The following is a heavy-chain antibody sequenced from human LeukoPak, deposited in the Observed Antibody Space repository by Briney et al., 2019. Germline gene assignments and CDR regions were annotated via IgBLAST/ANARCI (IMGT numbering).Heavy chain of an antibody. V-gene: IGHV4-39*07. CDR2: IYYSGST. D-gene: IGHD3-9*01. J-gene: IGHJ4*02. Sequence: SETLSLTCTVSGGSISSSSYYWGWIRQPPGKGLEWIGSIYYSGSTYYNPSLKSRVTISVDTSKNQFSLKLSSVTAADTAVYYCARRYYDILTGYSYLDYWGQGTLVTVSS. CDR3: ARRYYDILTGYSYLDY. CDR1: GGSISSSSYY.